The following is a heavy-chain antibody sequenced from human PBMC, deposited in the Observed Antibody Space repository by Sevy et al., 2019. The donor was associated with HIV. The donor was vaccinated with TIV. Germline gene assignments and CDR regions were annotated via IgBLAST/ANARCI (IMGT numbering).Heavy chain of an antibody. D-gene: IGHD3-10*01. J-gene: IGHJ4*02. CDR1: GYTFTGYY. Sequence: ASVKVSCKASGYTFTGYYIHWVRQAPGQGLEWMGWIIPSSGGTNYGQKFLGRVTMTRVTSISTAYLELHRLTSDDTAVYYCTRSVYGSGTYLNDHWGQGTLVTVSS. CDR2: IIPSSGGT. CDR3: TRSVYGSGTYLNDH. V-gene: IGHV1-2*02.